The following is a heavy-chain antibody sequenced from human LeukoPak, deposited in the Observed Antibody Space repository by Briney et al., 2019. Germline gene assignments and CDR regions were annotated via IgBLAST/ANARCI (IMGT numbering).Heavy chain of an antibody. Sequence: SETLSLTCTVSGGSISSYYWSWIRQPPGKGLEWIGYIYYSGSTYYNPSLKSRVTISVDTSKNQFSLKLSSVTAADTAVYYCARHARPVGYCSSTSCYRAFDIWGQGTMVTVSS. D-gene: IGHD2-2*01. V-gene: IGHV4-59*08. CDR1: GGSISSYY. J-gene: IGHJ3*02. CDR3: ARHARPVGYCSSTSCYRAFDI. CDR2: IYYSGST.